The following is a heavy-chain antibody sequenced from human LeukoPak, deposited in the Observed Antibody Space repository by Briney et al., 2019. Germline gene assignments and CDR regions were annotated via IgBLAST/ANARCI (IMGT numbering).Heavy chain of an antibody. CDR1: GGTFSRYG. D-gene: IGHD3-10*01. Sequence: SVKVSCKASGGTFSRYGFSWVRQAPGQGLEWMGGIIPIFGTANYAQKFQGRVTITADESTSTTYMELSSLRSEDTAVYYCARRGAFSLFDYWGQGTLVTVSS. J-gene: IGHJ4*02. V-gene: IGHV1-69*01. CDR2: IIPIFGTA. CDR3: ARRGAFSLFDY.